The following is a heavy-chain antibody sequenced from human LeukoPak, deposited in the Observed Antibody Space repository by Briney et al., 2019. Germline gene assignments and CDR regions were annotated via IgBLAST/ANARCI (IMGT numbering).Heavy chain of an antibody. Sequence: GGSLRLSCAASGFTFSSYEMNWVRQAPGKGLEWVSYISSGADTIYYADSVKGRFTISRDNAKNSLYLQMNSLRAEDTALYYCARDRPRQLYYYYAMDVWGLGTTVTVSS. CDR3: ARDRPRQLYYYYAMDV. D-gene: IGHD1-1*01. V-gene: IGHV3-48*03. J-gene: IGHJ6*02. CDR1: GFTFSSYE. CDR2: ISSGADTI.